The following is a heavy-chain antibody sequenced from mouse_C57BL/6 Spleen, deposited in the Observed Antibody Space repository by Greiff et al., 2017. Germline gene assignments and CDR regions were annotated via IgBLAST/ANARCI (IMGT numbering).Heavy chain of an antibody. J-gene: IGHJ3*01. D-gene: IGHD1-1*01. V-gene: IGHV1-69*01. Sequence: QVQLQQPGAELVMPGASVKLSCKASVYTFTSYWMHWVKQRPGQGLEWIGEIDPSDSYTNYNQKFKGKSTLTVDKSSSTAYMQLSSLTSEDSAVYYCARRYYGSSSGFAYWGQGTLVTVSA. CDR1: VYTFTSYW. CDR2: IDPSDSYT. CDR3: ARRYYGSSSGFAY.